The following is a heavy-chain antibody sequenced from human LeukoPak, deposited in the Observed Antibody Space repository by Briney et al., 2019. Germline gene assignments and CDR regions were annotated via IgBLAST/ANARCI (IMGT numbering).Heavy chain of an antibody. CDR3: AKDGGTSYGFDYFDY. D-gene: IGHD5-18*01. J-gene: IGHJ4*02. CDR1: GFTFDDYA. CDR2: ISWSSGSI. V-gene: IGHV3-9*01. Sequence: PGRSLRLSCAASGFTFDDYAMHWVRQAPGKGLEWVSGISWSSGSIGYADSVKGRFTISRDNAKNSLYLQMNSLRAEGTALYYCAKDGGTSYGFDYFDYWGQGTLVTVSS.